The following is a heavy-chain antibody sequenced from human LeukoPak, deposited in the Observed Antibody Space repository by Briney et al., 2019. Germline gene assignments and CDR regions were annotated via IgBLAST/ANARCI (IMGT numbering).Heavy chain of an antibody. J-gene: IGHJ4*01. V-gene: IGHV3-53*05. D-gene: IGHD3-22*01. CDR1: GFTVSSNY. CDR3: GKESYYYDSSGQTVDY. CDR2: IYSGGST. Sequence: GGSLRLSCAASGFTVSSNYMSWVRQAPGKGLEWVSVIYSGGSTYYADSVKGRFTISRDNSKNTLYLQMNSLRAEDTAVFYCGKESYYYDSSGQTVDYWGQGTLVTVSS.